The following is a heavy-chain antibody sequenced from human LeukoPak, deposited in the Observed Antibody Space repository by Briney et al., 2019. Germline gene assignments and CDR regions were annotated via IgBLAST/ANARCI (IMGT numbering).Heavy chain of an antibody. CDR2: INPSGGST. J-gene: IGHJ4*02. CDR3: ARDCNYYDSSGYYHIDY. Sequence: ASVKVSCKASRYTFTRYYMHWVRQAPGQGLEWMGIINPSGGSTSYAQKFQGRVTMTRDTSTSTVYMELSSLRSEDTAVYYCARDCNYYDSSGYYHIDYWGQGTLVTVSS. V-gene: IGHV1-46*01. D-gene: IGHD3-22*01. CDR1: RYTFTRYY.